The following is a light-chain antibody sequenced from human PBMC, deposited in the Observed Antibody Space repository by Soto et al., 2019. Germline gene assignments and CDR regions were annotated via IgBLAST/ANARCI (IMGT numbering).Light chain of an antibody. Sequence: QSVLTQPASVSGSPGQSITISCTGTSSDVGGYNYLSWYQQHPGKAPKLMIYEVSNRPSGVSNRFSGSKSGNTASLTISGLQAEDEADYYCSSYTSSSTYVVFGGGTKVTVL. J-gene: IGLJ2*01. CDR3: SSYTSSSTYVV. CDR2: EVS. V-gene: IGLV2-14*01. CDR1: SSDVGGYNY.